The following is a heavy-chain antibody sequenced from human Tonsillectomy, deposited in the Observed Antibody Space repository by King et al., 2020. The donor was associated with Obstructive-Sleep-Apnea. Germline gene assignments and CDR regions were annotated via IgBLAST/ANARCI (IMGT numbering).Heavy chain of an antibody. D-gene: IGHD3-3*01. CDR1: VYSFTSYW. CDR2: IDPIDSYT. V-gene: IGHV5-10-1*03. J-gene: IGHJ6*02. CDR3: ARPKTPYDFWSGPRHLLPNYGMDV. Sequence: VQLVESGAEGKKPGESLRISCKGSVYSFTSYWISWVRQMPGKGREWVGRIDPIDSYTNYSPSFQGDVTISAYKSISTAYLQRSSLKASETGMYYCARPKTPYDFWSGPRHLLPNYGMDVWGQGTTVTVSS.